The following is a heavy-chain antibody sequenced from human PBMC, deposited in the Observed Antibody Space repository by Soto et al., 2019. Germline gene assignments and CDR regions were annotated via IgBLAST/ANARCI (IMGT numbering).Heavy chain of an antibody. J-gene: IGHJ4*02. V-gene: IGHV4-39*01. CDR1: GGSITSSSHY. Sequence: QLQLQESGPGLVKPSETLSLTCAVSGGSITSSSHYWAWIRQPPGQGRECIANIYYDGNTYYNPSLKSRVTISLDTSKNQFSLRLNSVTAADTAVYYCARSSITPRLFMYPFDYWGQGTLVTVSS. CDR2: IYYDGNT. D-gene: IGHD6-6*01. CDR3: ARSSITPRLFMYPFDY.